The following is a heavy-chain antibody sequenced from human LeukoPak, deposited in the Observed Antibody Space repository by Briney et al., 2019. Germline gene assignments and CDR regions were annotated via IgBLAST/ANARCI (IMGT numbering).Heavy chain of an antibody. D-gene: IGHD6-19*01. J-gene: IGHJ4*02. Sequence: PGGSLRLSCGASGITFNNYWMHWVRHAPGKGLVWVSRVDTDGSGTIYADSVKGRFTVSRDNAKSTLYLQMITLRAEDTAVYYCARGGYSSGLDYWGQGNLFSVSS. V-gene: IGHV3-74*01. CDR1: GITFNNYW. CDR2: VDTDGSGT. CDR3: ARGGYSSGLDY.